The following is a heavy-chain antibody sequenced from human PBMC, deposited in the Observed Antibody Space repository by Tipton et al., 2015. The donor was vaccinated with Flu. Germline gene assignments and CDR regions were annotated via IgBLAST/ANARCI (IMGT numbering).Heavy chain of an antibody. Sequence: TLSLTCTVSGGSVSSGSYYWSWIRQPPGKGLEWIGYIYYSGSTNYNPSLKSRVTISVDTSKNQFSLQLSSVTAADTAVYYCARDQVSPHLTYGMDVWGQGTTATVS. V-gene: IGHV4-61*01. J-gene: IGHJ6*02. CDR3: ARDQVSPHLTYGMDV. CDR1: GGSVSSGSYY. D-gene: IGHD2-21*01. CDR2: IYYSGST.